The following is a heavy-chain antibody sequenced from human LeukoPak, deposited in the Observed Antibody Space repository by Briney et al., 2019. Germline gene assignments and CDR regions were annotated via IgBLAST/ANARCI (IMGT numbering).Heavy chain of an antibody. CDR2: ISGSGGST. CDR1: GFTFTSYA. D-gene: IGHD1-1*01. V-gene: IGHV3-23*01. Sequence: GGSLRLSCAASGFTFTSYAMSWVRQAPGKGLEWVSVISGSGGSTYYADSVKGRFTISRDNSKNTLYLQMNSLRAEDTAVYYCAIENWNGFDHWGQGTLVTVSS. J-gene: IGHJ4*02. CDR3: AIENWNGFDH.